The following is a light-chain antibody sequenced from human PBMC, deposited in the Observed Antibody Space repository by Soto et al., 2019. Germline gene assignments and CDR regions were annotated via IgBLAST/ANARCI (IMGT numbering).Light chain of an antibody. Sequence: DIQMTQSPSSLSASVGDRVTITCRASQSISSYLNWYQQKPGKAPKLLIYEASSLQSGVPSRFSGSGSGTDFTLTVSSLQPDDFATYDCQQSDTTPWTFGQGTKVDIK. V-gene: IGKV1-39*01. CDR3: QQSDTTPWT. CDR2: EAS. J-gene: IGKJ1*01. CDR1: QSISSY.